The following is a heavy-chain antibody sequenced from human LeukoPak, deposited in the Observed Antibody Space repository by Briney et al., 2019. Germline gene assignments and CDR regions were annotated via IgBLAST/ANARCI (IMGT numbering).Heavy chain of an antibody. CDR1: GFTFDDYA. V-gene: IGHV3-43D*03. J-gene: IGHJ6*03. D-gene: IGHD2-2*01. Sequence: GGSLRLSCAASGFTFDDYAMHWVRQAPGKGLEWVSLISWDGGSTYYADSVKGQFTISRDNSKNSLYLQMNSLRAEDTALYYCAKDGSNPRDYYYYYMDVWGKGTTVTVSS. CDR2: ISWDGGST. CDR3: AKDGSNPRDYYYYYMDV.